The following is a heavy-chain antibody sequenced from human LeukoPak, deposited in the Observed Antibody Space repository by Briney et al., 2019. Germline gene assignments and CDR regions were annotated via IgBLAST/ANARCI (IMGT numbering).Heavy chain of an antibody. CDR3: ARETQGSSWYYFDY. V-gene: IGHV1-2*02. J-gene: IGHJ4*02. CDR1: GYTFTVYY. Sequence: ASVKVSCKASGYTFTVYYMHWVRQAPGQGLEWMGWINPNSGGTNYAQKFQGRVTMTRDTSISTAYMELSRLRSDDTAVHYCARETQGSSWYYFDYWGQGTLVTVSS. D-gene: IGHD6-13*01. CDR2: INPNSGGT.